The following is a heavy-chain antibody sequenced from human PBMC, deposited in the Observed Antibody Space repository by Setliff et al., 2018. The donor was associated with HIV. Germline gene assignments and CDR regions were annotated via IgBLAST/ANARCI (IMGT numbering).Heavy chain of an antibody. V-gene: IGHV1-46*01. Sequence: RASVKVSCKASGYTFTSYYMHWVRQAPGQGLEWMGIINPGGGSTSYAQKFQGRVTMTSDTSTSTVYMELSSPKSEDTAVYYCARAYSSRWDFDYWGQGTLVTVSS. CDR3: ARAYSSRWDFDY. J-gene: IGHJ4*02. D-gene: IGHD6-13*01. CDR1: GYTFTSYY. CDR2: INPGGGST.